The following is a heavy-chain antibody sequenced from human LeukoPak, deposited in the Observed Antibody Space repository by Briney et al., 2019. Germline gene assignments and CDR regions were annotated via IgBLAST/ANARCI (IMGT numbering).Heavy chain of an antibody. Sequence: PGGSLRLSCAASGFTFSSFAMSWVRQAPGKGLEWVSAISGSGGSTYYADFVKGRFTISRDNAKNTLYLQMNSLRAEDTAVYYCAKAFPYIAAAPDWFDPWGQGPLVTVSS. V-gene: IGHV3-23*01. CDR1: GFTFSSFA. J-gene: IGHJ5*02. D-gene: IGHD6-13*01. CDR2: ISGSGGST. CDR3: AKAFPYIAAAPDWFDP.